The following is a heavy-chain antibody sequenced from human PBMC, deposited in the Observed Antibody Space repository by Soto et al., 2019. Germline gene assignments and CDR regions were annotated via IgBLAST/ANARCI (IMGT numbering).Heavy chain of an antibody. D-gene: IGHD3-22*01. CDR2: IFTRDSET. J-gene: IGHJ5*02. CDR3: ARGYFDTGHGYDL. V-gene: IGHV5-51*01. Sequence: EQLEQSGAEVKKPGESLKISCKGPGHLFNNHWIGWVRQTPGKGLEWMGLIFTRDSETKTSPSFQGHVSFSVDNSINTVYLQLTSLKTTDTGIYFCARGYFDTGHGYDLWGQGPLGTFSA. CDR1: GHLFNNHW.